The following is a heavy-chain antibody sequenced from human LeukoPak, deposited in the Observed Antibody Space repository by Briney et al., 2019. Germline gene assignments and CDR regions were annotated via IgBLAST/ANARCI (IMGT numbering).Heavy chain of an antibody. CDR2: INHGGST. Sequence: SSETLSLTCAVYGGSFSGYYWSWIRQPPGKGLEWIGEINHGGSTNYNPSLKSRVTISVDTSKNQFSLKLSSVTAADTAVYYCARALAARRFDYWGQGTLVTVSS. J-gene: IGHJ4*02. V-gene: IGHV4-34*01. D-gene: IGHD6-6*01. CDR1: GGSFSGYY. CDR3: ARALAARRFDY.